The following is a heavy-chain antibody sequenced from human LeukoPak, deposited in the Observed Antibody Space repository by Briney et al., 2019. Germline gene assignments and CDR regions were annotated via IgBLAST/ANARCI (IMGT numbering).Heavy chain of an antibody. V-gene: IGHV4-59*08. Sequence: KSSETLSLTCTVSGGSISGYYWSWIRQSPGKGLEWIGYIYYSGSTNYNPSLGSRVTISVDTSKNQFSLKLSSVTAADTAVYYCARWMARYYFDYWGQGTLVTVSS. CDR1: GGSISGYY. CDR3: ARWMARYYFDY. CDR2: IYYSGST. D-gene: IGHD5-24*01. J-gene: IGHJ4*02.